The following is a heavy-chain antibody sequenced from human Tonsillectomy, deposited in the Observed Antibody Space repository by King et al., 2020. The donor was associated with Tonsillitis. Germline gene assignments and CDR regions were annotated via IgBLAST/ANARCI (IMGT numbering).Heavy chain of an antibody. CDR3: AKGIFGMITPFDY. D-gene: IGHD3-16*01. J-gene: IGHJ4*02. Sequence: VQLVESGGGLVHPGGSLRLSCAASGFMFDDCAMHWVRQAPGKGLEWVSGSNWSGVSIGYTASVKGRCTISRDNAKNSLYLQMNSLRAEDTALYYCAKGIFGMITPFDYWGQGTLVTVSS. CDR1: GFMFDDCA. V-gene: IGHV3-9*01. CDR2: SNWSGVSI.